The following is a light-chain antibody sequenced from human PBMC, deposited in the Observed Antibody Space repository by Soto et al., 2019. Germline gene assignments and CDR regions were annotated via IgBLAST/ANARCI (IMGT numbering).Light chain of an antibody. CDR3: AAWDDSLNGHV. V-gene: IGLV1-44*01. CDR1: SSNIGTSS. Sequence: QAVVTQPHSASGTPGQRVTISCSGSSSNIGTSSVHWFQQLPGTAPKLLSSTTNQRPSGVPERFSGSKSGTSASLAISGLQSEDESDYYCAAWDDSLNGHVFGTGTKVTVL. CDR2: TTN. J-gene: IGLJ1*01.